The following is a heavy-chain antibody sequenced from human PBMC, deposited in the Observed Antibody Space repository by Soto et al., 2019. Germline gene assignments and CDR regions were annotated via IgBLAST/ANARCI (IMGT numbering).Heavy chain of an antibody. CDR2: IRYDGSNK. CDR1: GFTFSSYG. D-gene: IGHD2-15*01. CDR3: AGDGGFTVY. Sequence: QVQLVESGGGVVQPGRSLRLSCAASGFTFSSYGMYWVRQAPGKGLEWVAVIRYDGSNKYYEDSVKGRFTISRDNSKNTLYLQMNSLRAEDMAVYYCAGDGGFTVYWGQGTLVTVSS. J-gene: IGHJ4*02. V-gene: IGHV3-33*01.